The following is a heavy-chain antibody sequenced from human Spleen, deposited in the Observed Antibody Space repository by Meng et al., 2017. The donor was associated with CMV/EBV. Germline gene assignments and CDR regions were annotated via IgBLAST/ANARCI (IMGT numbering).Heavy chain of an antibody. CDR3: ARVFPRALDF. CDR2: ISSISDYI. V-gene: IGHV3-21*04. CDR1: GFAFNTYS. J-gene: IGHJ4*02. Sequence: LYCAASGFAFNTYSMNWVRQAPGKGLEWVSFISSISDYIYYADSVKGRFSISRDNAQNALYLQMNNLRADDTAIYYCARVFPRALDFWGQGALVTVSS.